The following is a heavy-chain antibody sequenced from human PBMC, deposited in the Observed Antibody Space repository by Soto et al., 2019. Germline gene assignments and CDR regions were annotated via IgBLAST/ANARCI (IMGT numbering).Heavy chain of an antibody. D-gene: IGHD2-2*01. J-gene: IGHJ6*02. CDR3: AKGPAIVLVPAAMNYYYGMDV. CDR1: GFTFSSYG. Sequence: QVQRVESGGGVVQPGRSLRLSCAASGFTFSSYGMHWVRQAPGKGLEWVAVISYDGSSKYYADSVKGRFTISRDNSKNTLYLQMDSLSAEDTAVYYCAKGPAIVLVPAAMNYYYGMDVWGQGTTVTVAS. V-gene: IGHV3-30*18. CDR2: ISYDGSSK.